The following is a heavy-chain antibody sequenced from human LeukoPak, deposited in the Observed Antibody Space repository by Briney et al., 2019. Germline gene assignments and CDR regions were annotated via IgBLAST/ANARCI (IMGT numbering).Heavy chain of an antibody. CDR1: GFSLSTSGMC. J-gene: IGHJ4*02. V-gene: IGHV2-70*01. CDR2: IDWDDDK. D-gene: IGHD3-22*01. Sequence: SGPTLLKPPQTLTLTCTFSGFSLSTSGMCVSWIRQPPGKALEWLALIDWDDDKYYSTSLKTRLTISKDTSKNQVVLTMTNMDPVDTATYYCARVDYYDSSGYGPFDYWGQGTLVTVPS. CDR3: ARVDYYDSSGYGPFDY.